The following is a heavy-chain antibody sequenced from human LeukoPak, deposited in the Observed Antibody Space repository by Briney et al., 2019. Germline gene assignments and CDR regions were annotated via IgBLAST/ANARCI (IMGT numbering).Heavy chain of an antibody. J-gene: IGHJ6*02. D-gene: IGHD5-18*01. CDR1: GGSISSYY. V-gene: IGHV4-59*01. Sequence: PSETLSLTCTVSGGSISSYYWSWIRQPPGKGLEWIGYIYYSGSTNYNPSLKSRVTISVDTSKNQFSLKLSSVTAADTAVYYCARVAAMGPRGYYGMGVWGQGTTVTVSS. CDR3: ARVAAMGPRGYYGMGV. CDR2: IYYSGST.